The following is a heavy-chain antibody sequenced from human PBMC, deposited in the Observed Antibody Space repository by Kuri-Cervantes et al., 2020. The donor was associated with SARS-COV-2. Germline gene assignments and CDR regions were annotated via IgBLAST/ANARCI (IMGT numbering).Heavy chain of an antibody. CDR3: ARDRGYCAGGGCYSTVFSFDY. V-gene: IGHV3-21*01. D-gene: IGHD2-15*01. J-gene: IGHJ4*02. Sequence: GGLRRPSCVASGFTFRSYGVTWVRQAPGRGLEWVSSISSGSDYIYYAASVKGRFSVSRDNAENSLSLQMNSLTAGDTAVYYCARDRGYCAGGGCYSTVFSFDYWGQGALVTVSS. CDR2: ISSGSDYI. CDR1: GFTFRSYG.